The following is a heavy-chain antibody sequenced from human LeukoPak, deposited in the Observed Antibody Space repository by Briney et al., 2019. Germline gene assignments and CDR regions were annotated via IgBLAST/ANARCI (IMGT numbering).Heavy chain of an antibody. CDR3: ARVQRGEMATFDY. J-gene: IGHJ4*02. D-gene: IGHD5-24*01. V-gene: IGHV3-21*01. Sequence: GGSLGLSCAASGFIFSSYSMNWVRHAPGKGLEWVSSISSTSTYIHYADSLKGRFTISRDNARNSLYLQINSLRVEDTAVYYCARVQRGEMATFDYWGQGTLVTVSS. CDR1: GFIFSSYS. CDR2: ISSTSTYI.